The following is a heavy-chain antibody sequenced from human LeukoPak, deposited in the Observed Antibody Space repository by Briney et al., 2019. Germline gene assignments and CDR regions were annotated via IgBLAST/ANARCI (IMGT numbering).Heavy chain of an antibody. Sequence: GGSLRLSCAASGFTFSGYGMHWVRQAPGKGLEGVAVIWYDGSNKYYVESVKGRFTISRDNSKNTLYLQMNSLRAEDTAVYYCARWNGDIRGFDNWGQGTLVTVSS. D-gene: IGHD4-17*01. CDR3: ARWNGDIRGFDN. V-gene: IGHV3-33*01. J-gene: IGHJ4*02. CDR2: IWYDGSNK. CDR1: GFTFSGYG.